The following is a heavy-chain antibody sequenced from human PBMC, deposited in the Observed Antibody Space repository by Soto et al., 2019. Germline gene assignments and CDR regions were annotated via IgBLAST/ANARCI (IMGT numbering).Heavy chain of an antibody. CDR2: IYYSGST. V-gene: IGHV4-59*01. J-gene: IGHJ6*02. Sequence: SETLSLTCTVSGGSISSYYWSWIRQPPGKGLEWIGYIYYSGSTNYNPSLKSRVTISVDTSKNQFSLKLSSVTAADTAVYYCARRGISRIAAAGTDYYYYGMDVWGQGTTVTVSS. CDR1: GGSISSYY. CDR3: ARRGISRIAAAGTDYYYYGMDV. D-gene: IGHD6-13*01.